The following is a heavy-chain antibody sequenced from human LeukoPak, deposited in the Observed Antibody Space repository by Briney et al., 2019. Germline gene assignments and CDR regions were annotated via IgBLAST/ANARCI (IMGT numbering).Heavy chain of an antibody. V-gene: IGHV4-61*01. Sequence: PSETLSLTCTVSGGSVSVSSGSYYWSWIRQPPGKGLEWIGYIYYTGSTNYNPSLKSRVTISSDTSKNQFSLKLSSVTAADTAVYYCARTLSEYSSSSLGYWGQGTLVTVSS. CDR1: GGSVSVSSGSYY. D-gene: IGHD6-6*01. J-gene: IGHJ4*02. CDR3: ARTLSEYSSSSLGY. CDR2: IYYTGST.